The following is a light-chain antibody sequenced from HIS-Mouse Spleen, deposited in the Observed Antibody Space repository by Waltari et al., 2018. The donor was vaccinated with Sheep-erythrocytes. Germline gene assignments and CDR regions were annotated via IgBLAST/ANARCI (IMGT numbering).Light chain of an antibody. CDR2: EGS. Sequence: QSALTQPASVSGSPGQSITISCTGTSSDVGSYNLVSWYQQHPGKAPKLMIYEGSKRPSWGHNSFAGSKSGNTASLTISGLQAEDEADYYCCSYAGSSTPWVFGGGTKLTVL. CDR1: SSDVGSYNL. J-gene: IGLJ3*02. V-gene: IGLV2-23*01. CDR3: CSYAGSSTPWV.